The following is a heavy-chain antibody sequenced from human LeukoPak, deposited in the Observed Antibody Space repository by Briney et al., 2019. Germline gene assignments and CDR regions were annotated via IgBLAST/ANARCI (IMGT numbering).Heavy chain of an antibody. Sequence: KSSETLSLTCAVSGGSISSGGYYWSWIRQPPGKGLAWIGYIYYSGSTNYNPSLKSRVTISVDTSKNQFSLKLSSVTAADTAVYYCARSVQYGSSGYYYGDAFDIWGQGTMVTVSS. V-gene: IGHV4-61*08. CDR3: ARSVQYGSSGYYYGDAFDI. CDR1: GGSISSGGYY. D-gene: IGHD3-22*01. J-gene: IGHJ3*02. CDR2: IYYSGST.